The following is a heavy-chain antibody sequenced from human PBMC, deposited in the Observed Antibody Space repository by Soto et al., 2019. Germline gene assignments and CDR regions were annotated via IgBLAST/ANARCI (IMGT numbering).Heavy chain of an antibody. D-gene: IGHD2-15*01. CDR3: ARERVGYCVFDPFDI. J-gene: IGHJ3*02. V-gene: IGHV1-69*08. Sequence: QVQLVQSGAEVKKPGSSVKVSCKASGGTFSSYTISWVRQAPGQGLEWMGRIIPILGIANYAQKVQGRVTIPADKSTSTAYMERSSLRYEDTAVYYFARERVGYCVFDPFDIWGQGKMVTVSS. CDR2: IIPILGIA. CDR1: GGTFSSYT.